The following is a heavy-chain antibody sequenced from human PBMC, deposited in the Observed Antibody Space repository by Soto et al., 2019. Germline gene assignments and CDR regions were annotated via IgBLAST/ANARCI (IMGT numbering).Heavy chain of an antibody. V-gene: IGHV1-3*01. D-gene: IGHD6-19*01. CDR1: GYTFTSYA. CDR2: INAGNGNT. Sequence: ASVQVSCKASGYTFTSYAMHWVRQAPGQRLEWMGWINAGNGNTKYSQKFQGRVTITRDTSASTAYMELSSLRSEDTAVYYCARDWGDPQSWLILGWLDPWGHGTLVTPSS. CDR3: ARDWGDPQSWLILGWLDP. J-gene: IGHJ5*02.